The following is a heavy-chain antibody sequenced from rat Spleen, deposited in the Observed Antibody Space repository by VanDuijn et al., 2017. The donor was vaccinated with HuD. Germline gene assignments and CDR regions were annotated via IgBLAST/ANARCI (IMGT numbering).Heavy chain of an antibody. CDR2: ISTGGSI. Sequence: EVQLVESGGGLVQPGRSMKLSCAASGFTFSNYYMAWVRQAPTKGLEWVASISTGGSIYYPDSVKGRFTISRDNAQNTLYLQMNSLRSEDTATYYCTRRTGWGQGVMVTVSS. D-gene: IGHD5-1*01. V-gene: IGHV5-25*01. J-gene: IGHJ2*01. CDR1: GFTFSNYY. CDR3: TRRTG.